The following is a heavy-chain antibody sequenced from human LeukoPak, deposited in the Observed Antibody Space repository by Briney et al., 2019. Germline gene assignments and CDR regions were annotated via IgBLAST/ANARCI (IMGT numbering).Heavy chain of an antibody. CDR3: ARVGEGYYDSSGYYSLDY. V-gene: IGHV1-46*01. CDR2: INPSGGST. CDR1: GYTFTSYY. D-gene: IGHD3-22*01. J-gene: IGHJ4*02. Sequence: ASVKVSCKASGYTFTSYYMHWVRQAPGQGLEWMGIINPSGGSTRYAQEFQGRVTMTRDTSTSTVYMELSSLRSEDTAVYYCARVGEGYYDSSGYYSLDYWGQGTLVTVSS.